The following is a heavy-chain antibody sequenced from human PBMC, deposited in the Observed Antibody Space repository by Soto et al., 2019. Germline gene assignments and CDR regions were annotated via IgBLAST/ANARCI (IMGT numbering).Heavy chain of an antibody. J-gene: IGHJ4*02. D-gene: IGHD3-10*01. V-gene: IGHV4-30-4*01. CDR3: AREWGSYGSGIDY. Sequence: QVQLQESGPGLVKPSQTLSLTCTVSGGSISSGDYYWSWIRQPPGKGLEWIGYIYYSGSTCYNPPLKSRVTISVDTSKNQFSLKLSSVTAADTAVYYCAREWGSYGSGIDYWGQGTLVSVSS. CDR1: GGSISSGDYY. CDR2: IYYSGST.